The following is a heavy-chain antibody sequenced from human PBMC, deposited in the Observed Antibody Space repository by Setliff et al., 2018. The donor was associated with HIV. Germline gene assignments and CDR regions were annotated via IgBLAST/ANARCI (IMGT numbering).Heavy chain of an antibody. V-gene: IGHV3-7*01. J-gene: IGHJ6*02. CDR2: IKQDGSEN. D-gene: IGHD2-2*01. Sequence: GGSLRLSCAASGFTFSDYWMSWVHQAPGKGLEWVANIKQDGSENYFVDSVKGRFTISRDNTRSSLFLHMDSLTAEDTAVYYCARPTYCSSTSCRRYAMDVWGQGTTVTVSS. CDR1: GFTFSDYW. CDR3: ARPTYCSSTSCRRYAMDV.